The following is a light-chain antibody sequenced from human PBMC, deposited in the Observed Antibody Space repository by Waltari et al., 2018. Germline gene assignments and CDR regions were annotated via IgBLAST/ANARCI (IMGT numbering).Light chain of an antibody. V-gene: IGKV6-21*02. CDR2: YGS. CDR3: HQSNTVPRT. CDR1: QSIGGS. J-gene: IGKJ2*01. Sequence: EIVLTPSPDFQSVTPKETVTTTCRASQSIGGSLHWYQQKPDQSPKLLIKYGSQSISGVPSRFSGSGSGTEFTLTINSLEAEDAATYYCHQSNTVPRTFGQGTKLEIK.